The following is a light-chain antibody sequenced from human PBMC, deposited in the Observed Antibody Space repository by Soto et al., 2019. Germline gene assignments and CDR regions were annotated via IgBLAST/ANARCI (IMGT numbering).Light chain of an antibody. J-gene: IGKJ4*01. V-gene: IGKV3-20*01. Sequence: EIVLTQSPGTLSLSPGERATLTCRASQSVRNSYLAWYQQKPGQAPSLIVFGAASRAPGITDRFSARRSGADVALTIPRLVPGGVAVYYCLQYGSSPWPFGGVTGVE. CDR3: LQYGSSPWP. CDR2: GAA. CDR1: QSVRNSY.